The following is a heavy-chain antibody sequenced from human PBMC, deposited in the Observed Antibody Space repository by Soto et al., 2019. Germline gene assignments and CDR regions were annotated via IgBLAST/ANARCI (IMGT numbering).Heavy chain of an antibody. D-gene: IGHD3-10*01. CDR3: AAITMVRGVRFDY. Sequence: PGGSLRLSCAASGLTLSDHFIDWVRQVPGKGLEWLGRSRSKAYSYTSDYAASVIGRFFISRDDSESSVYLQMNSLKTEDTAVYYCAAITMVRGVRFDYWGQGAQVTVSS. J-gene: IGHJ4*02. CDR1: GLTLSDHF. V-gene: IGHV3-72*01. CDR2: SRSKAYSYTS.